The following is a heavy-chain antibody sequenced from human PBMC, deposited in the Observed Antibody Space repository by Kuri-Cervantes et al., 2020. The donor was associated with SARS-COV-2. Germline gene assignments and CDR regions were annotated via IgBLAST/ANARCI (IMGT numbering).Heavy chain of an antibody. D-gene: IGHD4-17*01. Sequence: GESLKISCAASGFTFSSYAMSWVRQAPGKGLEWVSAISGNGGSTYYADSVKGRFTISRDNSKNTLYLQMNSLRAEDTAVYYCAKLGSRRHYEDWGQGTLVTVSS. J-gene: IGHJ4*02. CDR1: GFTFSSYA. CDR3: AKLGSRRHYED. CDR2: ISGNGGST. V-gene: IGHV3-23*01.